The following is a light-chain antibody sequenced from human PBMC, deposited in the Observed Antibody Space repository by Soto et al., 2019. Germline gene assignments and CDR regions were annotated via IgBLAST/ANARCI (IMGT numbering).Light chain of an antibody. Sequence: QSALTQPPSVSGSPGLSVTISCTGTSSDVGSYNRVSWYQQSPGTAPKLMIYEVSNRPSGVPDRFSGSKSGNTASLTISGLQAEDEADYYCSSYTSSSTYVFGTGTKVTDL. CDR1: SSDVGSYNR. CDR2: EVS. CDR3: SSYTSSSTYV. V-gene: IGLV2-18*02. J-gene: IGLJ1*01.